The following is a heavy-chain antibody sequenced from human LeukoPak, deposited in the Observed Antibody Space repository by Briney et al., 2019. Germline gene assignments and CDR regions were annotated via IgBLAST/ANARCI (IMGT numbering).Heavy chain of an antibody. CDR2: IYTSGST. J-gene: IGHJ6*02. Sequence: SQTLSLTCTVSAGSISSGSYYWSWIRQPAGKGLEWIGRIYTSGSTNYNPSLKSRVTISVDTSKNQFSLKLSSVTAADTAVYYCARSDYDFWSGGYYGMDVWGQGTTVTVSS. CDR3: ARSDYDFWSGGYYGMDV. D-gene: IGHD3-3*01. V-gene: IGHV4-61*02. CDR1: AGSISSGSYY.